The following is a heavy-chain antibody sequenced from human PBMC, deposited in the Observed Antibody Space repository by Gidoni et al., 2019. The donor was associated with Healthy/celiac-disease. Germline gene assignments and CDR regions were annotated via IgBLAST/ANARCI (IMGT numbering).Heavy chain of an antibody. Sequence: QVQLVQSGAEGKKPGASVKVSCKASGYTFTSYGISWVRQAPGQGLEWMGWISAYNGNTNYAQKHQGRVTMTTDTSTGTAYMELRSLRSDDTAVYYCARDTPLPEDSNFRGNGMDVWGQGTTVTVSS. CDR2: ISAYNGNT. V-gene: IGHV1-18*01. D-gene: IGHD4-4*01. J-gene: IGHJ6*02. CDR3: ARDTPLPEDSNFRGNGMDV. CDR1: GYTFTSYG.